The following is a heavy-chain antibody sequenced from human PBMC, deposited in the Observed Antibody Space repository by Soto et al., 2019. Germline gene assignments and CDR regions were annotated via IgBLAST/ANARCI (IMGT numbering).Heavy chain of an antibody. CDR2: IIPIFGTA. J-gene: IGHJ4*02. Sequence: ASVKVSCKASGGTFSSYSISWVRQAPGQGLEWMGGIIPIFGTANYAQKFQGRVTITADESTSTAYMELSSLRSEDTAVYYCARGRRYCSSTSCYTLPDYWGQGTLVTVSS. CDR3: ARGRRYCSSTSCYTLPDY. V-gene: IGHV1-69*13. D-gene: IGHD2-2*02. CDR1: GGTFSSYS.